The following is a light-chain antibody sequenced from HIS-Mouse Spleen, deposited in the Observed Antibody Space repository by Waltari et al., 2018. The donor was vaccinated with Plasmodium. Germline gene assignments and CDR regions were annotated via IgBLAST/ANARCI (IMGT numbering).Light chain of an antibody. V-gene: IGKV1-39*01. J-gene: IGKJ1*01. CDR2: AAS. CDR3: QQNYNTWT. CDR1: QSISSY. Sequence: DIQMTQSPSSLSASVGDRVTITCRASQSISSYLNWYQQKPGKAPKLLIYAASSLQSGVPSRFSGSGSATDFTITISSLQPEDFATYYCQQNYNTWTFGQGTKVEIK.